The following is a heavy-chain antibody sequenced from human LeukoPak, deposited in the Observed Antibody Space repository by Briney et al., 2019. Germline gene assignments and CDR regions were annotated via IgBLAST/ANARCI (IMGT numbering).Heavy chain of an antibody. Sequence: SETLSLTCTVSGGSIRSSYYYWGWIRQPPGKGLEWIGSIYDSGSTYYNPSLKSRVTISVDTSKNQFSLKLSSVTAADTAVYYCARNDYMFGFDPWGQGTLVTVSS. J-gene: IGHJ5*02. CDR2: IYDSGST. V-gene: IGHV4-39*07. D-gene: IGHD4-11*01. CDR3: ARNDYMFGFDP. CDR1: GGSIRSSYYY.